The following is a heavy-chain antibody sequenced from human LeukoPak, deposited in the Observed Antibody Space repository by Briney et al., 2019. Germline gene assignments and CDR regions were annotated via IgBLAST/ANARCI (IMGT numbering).Heavy chain of an antibody. Sequence: SETLSLTCTVSGGSINSGSYSWTWIRQPAGKGLEWIGRIYISGSTNYTPSLKSRVTISVDTSKNQFSLRLSSVAAAETAVYYCARADRSGYFGNVVAFDIWGRGTMVSVSS. CDR1: GGSINSGSYS. D-gene: IGHD3-22*01. CDR3: ARADRSGYFGNVVAFDI. J-gene: IGHJ3*02. V-gene: IGHV4-61*02. CDR2: IYISGST.